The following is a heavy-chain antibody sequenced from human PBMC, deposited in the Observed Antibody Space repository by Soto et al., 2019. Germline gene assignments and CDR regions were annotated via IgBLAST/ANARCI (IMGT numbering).Heavy chain of an antibody. Sequence: SETLSLTCGVYGGSFSAYYWSLIRQPPGQGLEWLGEINHSGGTNYNPSLKSRVTMSVDTSKNHFSLNLSSVTAADTAVYYCARGHYDLWSGYRHRGHFDYWGQGALVTVSS. CDR3: ARGHYDLWSGYRHRGHFDY. CDR2: INHSGGT. J-gene: IGHJ4*02. CDR1: GGSFSAYY. V-gene: IGHV4-34*01. D-gene: IGHD3-3*01.